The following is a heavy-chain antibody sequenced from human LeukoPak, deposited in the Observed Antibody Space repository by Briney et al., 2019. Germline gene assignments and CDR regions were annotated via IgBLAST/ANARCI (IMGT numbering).Heavy chain of an antibody. CDR1: GYTFTGYY. Sequence: ASVKVSCKASGYTFTGYYMHWVRQAPGQGLEWMGWINPNSGGTDYAQKFQGRVTMTRDTSISTAYMELSRLRSDDTAVYYCARTGYDSSGYYYWGQGTLVTVSS. CDR2: INPNSGGT. D-gene: IGHD3-22*01. V-gene: IGHV1-2*02. CDR3: ARTGYDSSGYYY. J-gene: IGHJ4*02.